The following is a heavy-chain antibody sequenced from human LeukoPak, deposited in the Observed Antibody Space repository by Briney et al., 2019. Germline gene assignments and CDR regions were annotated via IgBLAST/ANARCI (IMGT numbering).Heavy chain of an antibody. D-gene: IGHD4-23*01. V-gene: IGHV1-69*05. CDR2: IIPIFGTA. CDR3: ARDAGGNSGWFY. CDR1: GGTFSSYA. Sequence: SVKVSCKASGGTFSSYAISWVRQAPGQGLEWMGGIIPIFGTANYAQKFQGRVTITTDESTSTAYMELSSLRSEGTAVYYCARDAGGNSGWFYWGQGTLVTVSS. J-gene: IGHJ4*02.